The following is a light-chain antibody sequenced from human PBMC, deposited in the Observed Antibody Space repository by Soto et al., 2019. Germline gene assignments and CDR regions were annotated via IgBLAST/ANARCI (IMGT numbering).Light chain of an antibody. CDR1: QSVSGSY. CDR2: DAS. CDR3: QQYATRPWT. V-gene: IGKV3-20*01. Sequence: EIVLTQSPGTLSLSPGERATLSCRARQSVSGSYLAWYQQKPGQSPRVLIYDASSRATGIPDRFSGSGFGTDFTLTISRLEPEDFAVYYCQQYATRPWTFGQGTKVESK. J-gene: IGKJ1*01.